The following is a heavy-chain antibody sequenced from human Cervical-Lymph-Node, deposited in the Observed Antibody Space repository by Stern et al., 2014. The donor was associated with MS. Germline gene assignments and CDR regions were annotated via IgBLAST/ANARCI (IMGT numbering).Heavy chain of an antibody. D-gene: IGHD6-19*01. CDR3: AVDQGGIAVY. CDR1: GGTFSINT. CDR2: IPPMFGNS. V-gene: IGHV1-69*12. J-gene: IGHJ4*02. Sequence: QVQLVQSGAEVKKPGSSVKVSCKASGGTFSINTISWVRQDPGQGIEWMGGIPPMFGNSNYAKKFQGRVMATADESTSTAYMELSSLRSEDTAVYFCAVDQGGIAVYWGQGTRVTVSS.